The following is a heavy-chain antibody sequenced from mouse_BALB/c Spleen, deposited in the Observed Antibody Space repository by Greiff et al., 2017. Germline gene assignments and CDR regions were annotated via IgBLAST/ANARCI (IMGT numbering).Heavy chain of an antibody. CDR1: GYTFTSYN. V-gene: IGHV1-12*01. CDR2: IYPGNGDT. CDR3: ARWITTVVARYWYFDV. D-gene: IGHD1-1*01. Sequence: QVQLQQPGAELVKPGASVKMSCKASGYTFTSYNMHWVKQTPGQGLEWIGAIYPGNGDTSYNQKFKGKATLTADKSSSTAYMQLSSLTSEDSAVYYCARWITTVVARYWYFDVWGAGTTVTVSS. J-gene: IGHJ1*01.